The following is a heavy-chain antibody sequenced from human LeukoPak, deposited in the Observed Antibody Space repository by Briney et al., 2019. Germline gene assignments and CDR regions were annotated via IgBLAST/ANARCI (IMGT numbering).Heavy chain of an antibody. J-gene: IGHJ4*02. CDR2: ISWNSGSI. CDR1: GFTFDDYA. CDR3: ARDPPERWLQLGRFDY. D-gene: IGHD5-24*01. V-gene: IGHV3-9*01. Sequence: GGSLRLSCAASGFTFDDYAMHWVRQAPGKGLEWVSGISWNSGSIGYADSVKGRFTISRDNAKNSLYLQMNSLRAEDTAVYYCARDPPERWLQLGRFDYWGQGTLVTVSS.